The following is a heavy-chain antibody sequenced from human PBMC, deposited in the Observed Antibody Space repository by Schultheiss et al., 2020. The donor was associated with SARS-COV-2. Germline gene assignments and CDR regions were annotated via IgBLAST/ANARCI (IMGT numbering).Heavy chain of an antibody. D-gene: IGHD1-26*01. Sequence: SETLSLTCTVSGGSISSGGYYWSWIRQHPGKGLEWIGYIYYSGSTYYNPSLKSRVTISVDTSKNQFSLKLSSVTAEDTAVYYCARGRDWELPNNWFDSWGQGTLVTVSS. V-gene: IGHV4-31*03. J-gene: IGHJ5*01. CDR2: IYYSGST. CDR3: ARGRDWELPNNWFDS. CDR1: GGSISSGGYY.